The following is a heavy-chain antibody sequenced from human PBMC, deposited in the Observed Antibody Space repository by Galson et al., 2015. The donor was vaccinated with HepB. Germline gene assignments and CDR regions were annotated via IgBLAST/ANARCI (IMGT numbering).Heavy chain of an antibody. CDR3: ARGVQHPGVGVAHNWFDP. Sequence: SVKVSCKASGYTFTSYAMHWVRQAPGQRLEWMGWINAGNGNTKYSQKFQGRVTITRDTSASTAYMELSSLRSEDTAVYYCARGVQHPGVGVAHNWFDPWGQGTLVTVSS. CDR2: INAGNGNT. J-gene: IGHJ5*02. V-gene: IGHV1-3*01. D-gene: IGHD2-21*01. CDR1: GYTFTSYA.